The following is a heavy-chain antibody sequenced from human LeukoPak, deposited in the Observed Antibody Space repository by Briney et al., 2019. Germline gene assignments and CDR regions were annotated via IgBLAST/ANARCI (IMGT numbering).Heavy chain of an antibody. CDR2: MNPNSGNT. J-gene: IGHJ6*02. CDR1: GYTFTSYD. Sequence: ASVKVSCKASGYTFTSYDINWVRQATGQGLEWMGWMNPNSGNTGYAQKFQGRVTMTRNTSISTAYMELSSLRSEDTAVYYCATAYYDSSGQRNYYGMDVWGQGTTVTVSS. CDR3: ATAYYDSSGQRNYYGMDV. D-gene: IGHD3-22*01. V-gene: IGHV1-8*01.